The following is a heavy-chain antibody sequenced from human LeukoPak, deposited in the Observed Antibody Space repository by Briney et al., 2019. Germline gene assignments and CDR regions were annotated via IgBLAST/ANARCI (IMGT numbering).Heavy chain of an antibody. CDR2: IYYSGST. CDR3: ARVSYGDYYFDY. J-gene: IGHJ4*02. CDR1: GGSISSYY. D-gene: IGHD4-17*01. V-gene: IGHV4-59*01. Sequence: SETLSLTCTVSGGSISSYYWSWIRQPPGKGLEWIGYIYYSGSTNYNPSLKSRVTISVDTSTNQFSLKLSSVTAADTAVYYCARVSYGDYYFDYWGQGTLVTVSP.